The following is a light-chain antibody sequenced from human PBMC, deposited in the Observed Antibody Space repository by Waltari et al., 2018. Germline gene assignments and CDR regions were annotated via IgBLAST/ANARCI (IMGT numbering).Light chain of an antibody. J-gene: IGKJ2*01. V-gene: IGKV3-15*01. CDR1: QSVSNK. CDR3: QQYDNWYT. Sequence: EIVMTQSPATLSVSPGERATLPCRASQSVSNKLAWYQQKPGQAPRLLIYGASTRAAGITDRFSGSGSGTEFTLTISGLQSEDFAVYYCQQYDNWYTFGQGTKLEIK. CDR2: GAS.